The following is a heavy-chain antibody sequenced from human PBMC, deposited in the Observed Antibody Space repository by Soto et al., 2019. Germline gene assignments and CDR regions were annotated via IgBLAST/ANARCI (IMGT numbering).Heavy chain of an antibody. CDR1: GGSISNYY. D-gene: IGHD3-16*01. Sequence: SETLSLTCTVSGGSISNYYWNWIRQSPGKGLEWIGYIYSSGSTHYNPSLQNRVTISIDTSKNQVSLKVNSVTAADTAVYYCARHPPYSAFDYWGQGTLVTVSS. CDR2: IYSSGST. CDR3: ARHPPYSAFDY. J-gene: IGHJ4*02. V-gene: IGHV4-59*01.